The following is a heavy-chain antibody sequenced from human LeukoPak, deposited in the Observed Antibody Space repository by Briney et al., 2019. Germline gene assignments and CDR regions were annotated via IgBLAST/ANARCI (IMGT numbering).Heavy chain of an antibody. J-gene: IGHJ5*02. CDR3: ARGIKAVAGTNWFDP. CDR2: INPNSGGT. D-gene: IGHD6-19*01. V-gene: IGHV1-2*02. CDR1: GYTFTGYY. Sequence: GASVKVSCKASGYTFTGYYLHWVRQAPGQGLEWMGWINPNSGGTNYAQKFQGRVAMTRDTSISTAYMELSRLRSDDTALYYCARGIKAVAGTNWFDPWGQGTLVTVSS.